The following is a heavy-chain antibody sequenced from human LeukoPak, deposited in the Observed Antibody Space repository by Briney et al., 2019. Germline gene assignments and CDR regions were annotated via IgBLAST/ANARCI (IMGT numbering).Heavy chain of an antibody. Sequence: SETQSLTCAVYGGSFSGYYWSWIRQPPGKGLEWIGEINHSGSTNYNPSLKSRVTISVDTSKNQFSLKLSSVTAADTAVYYCARGTVTHFDYWGQGTLVTVSS. J-gene: IGHJ4*02. V-gene: IGHV4-34*01. D-gene: IGHD4-17*01. CDR1: GGSFSGYY. CDR2: INHSGST. CDR3: ARGTVTHFDY.